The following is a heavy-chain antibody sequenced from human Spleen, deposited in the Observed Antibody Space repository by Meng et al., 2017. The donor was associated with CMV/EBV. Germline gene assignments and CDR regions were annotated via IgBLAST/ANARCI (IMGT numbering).Heavy chain of an antibody. V-gene: IGHV1-69*05. CDR1: GGTVSSYG. Sequence: SGGTVSSYGVSWVRQAPGQGLEWMGGVIPILGITNYAQKFQGRVTITTDESTSTAYMELSSLRSEDTAVYYCARVHGVVPAANYYFDYWGQGTLVTVSS. D-gene: IGHD2-2*01. J-gene: IGHJ4*02. CDR2: VIPILGIT. CDR3: ARVHGVVPAANYYFDY.